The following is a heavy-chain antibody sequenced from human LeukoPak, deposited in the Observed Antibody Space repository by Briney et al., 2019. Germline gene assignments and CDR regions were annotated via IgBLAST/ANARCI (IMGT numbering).Heavy chain of an antibody. D-gene: IGHD2-15*01. V-gene: IGHV3-64*01. CDR2: ISSNGGST. CDR1: GFTSSSYA. J-gene: IGHJ4*02. Sequence: GGSLRLSCAASGFTSSSYAMHWVRQAPGKGLEYVSAISSNGGSTYYANSVKGRFTIFRDNSKNTLYLQMGSLRDEDMAVYYCARSGYCSGGSCYVDYWGQGALVTVS. CDR3: ARSGYCSGGSCYVDY.